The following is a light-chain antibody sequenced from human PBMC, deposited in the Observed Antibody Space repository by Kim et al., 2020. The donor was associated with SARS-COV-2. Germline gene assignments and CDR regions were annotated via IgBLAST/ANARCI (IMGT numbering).Light chain of an antibody. CDR2: DAS. J-gene: IGKJ3*01. V-gene: IGKV3-11*01. CDR3: QQRSGFT. Sequence: LSLSPGERATLSCGASQSVSSYLAWYQQKPGKAPRLLIYDASNRATGIPARFSGSGSGTDFTLTISSLEPEDFAVYYCQQRSGFTFGPGTKVDIK. CDR1: QSVSSY.